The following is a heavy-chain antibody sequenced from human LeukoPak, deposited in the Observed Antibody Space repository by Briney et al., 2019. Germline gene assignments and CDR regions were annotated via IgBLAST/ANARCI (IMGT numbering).Heavy chain of an antibody. J-gene: IGHJ4*02. CDR1: GFTFSSYE. CDR3: ARDRHYYDSSGYYPRPNGFDY. D-gene: IGHD3-22*01. Sequence: GGSLRLSCAASGFTFSSYEMNWVRQAPGKGLEWVSYISSSGSTIYYADSVKGRFTISRDNAKNSLYLQMNSLRAEDTAVYYCARDRHYYDSSGYYPRPNGFDYWGQGTLVTVSS. CDR2: ISSSGSTI. V-gene: IGHV3-48*03.